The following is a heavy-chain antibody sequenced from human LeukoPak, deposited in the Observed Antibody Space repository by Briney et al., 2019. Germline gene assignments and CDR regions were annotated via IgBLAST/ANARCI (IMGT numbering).Heavy chain of an antibody. CDR3: AREGAYYDFWSGYPDY. Sequence: GGSLRLSCAASGFTFSSYAMHWVRQAPGKGLEWVAVISYDGSNKYYADSVKGRFTISRDNAKNSLYLQMNSLRDEDTAVYYCAREGAYYDFWSGYPDYWGQGTLVTVSS. CDR1: GFTFSSYA. V-gene: IGHV3-30-3*01. J-gene: IGHJ4*02. D-gene: IGHD3-3*01. CDR2: ISYDGSNK.